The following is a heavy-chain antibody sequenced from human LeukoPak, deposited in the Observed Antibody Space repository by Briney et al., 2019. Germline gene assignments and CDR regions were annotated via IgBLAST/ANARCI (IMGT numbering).Heavy chain of an antibody. J-gene: IGHJ5*02. Sequence: PGRSLRLSCAASGFTFSSYGMRWVRQAPGKGLEWVAVISYDGSNKYYADSVKGRFTISRDNSKNTLYLQMNSLRAEDTAVYYCAKDGHGYGCSWYDPWGQGTLVTVSS. CDR1: GFTFSSYG. D-gene: IGHD5-18*01. CDR3: AKDGHGYGCSWYDP. V-gene: IGHV3-30*18. CDR2: ISYDGSNK.